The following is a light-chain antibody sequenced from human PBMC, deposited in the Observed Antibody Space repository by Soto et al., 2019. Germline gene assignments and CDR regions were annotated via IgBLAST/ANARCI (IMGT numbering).Light chain of an antibody. CDR3: QQYYTTPFT. CDR2: WAS. Sequence: DIVMTQSPDSLAVSLGERATINCKSSQSVLSSSNNENYLAWYQQKPGQPPKLLIYWASTRDSGVPDRFSGSGSGTHFCLTISSLQAEDVAVYYCQQYYTTPFTFGPGTKVDIK. CDR1: QSVLSSSNNENY. V-gene: IGKV4-1*01. J-gene: IGKJ3*01.